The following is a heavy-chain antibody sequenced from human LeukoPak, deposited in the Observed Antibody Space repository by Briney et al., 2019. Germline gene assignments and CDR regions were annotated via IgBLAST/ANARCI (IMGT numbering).Heavy chain of an antibody. Sequence: GASVKVSCKASGYTFTSYGISWVRQAPGQGLEWMGWISAYNGNTNYAQKLQGRVTMTTDTSTSTAYMELRSLRSEDTAVYYCAKAVAGLDSYYYYYMDVWGKGTTVTVSS. J-gene: IGHJ6*03. V-gene: IGHV1-18*01. CDR1: GYTFTSYG. CDR3: AKAVAGLDSYYYYYMDV. D-gene: IGHD6-19*01. CDR2: ISAYNGNT.